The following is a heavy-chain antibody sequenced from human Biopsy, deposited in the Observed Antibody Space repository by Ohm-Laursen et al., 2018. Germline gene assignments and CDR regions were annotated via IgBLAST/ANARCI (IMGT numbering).Heavy chain of an antibody. CDR3: ARSIDYGNSYFQY. J-gene: IGHJ1*01. D-gene: IGHD4/OR15-4a*01. Sequence: TLSLTCPVSGGSISSYYWNWIRQPAGGGLEYIGRLYTTGSTNYNPSLRSRVTMSADTSKNQFSLNLRSVTAADTAVYFCARSIDYGNSYFQYWGQGILVTVSS. CDR2: LYTTGST. V-gene: IGHV4-4*07. CDR1: GGSISSYY.